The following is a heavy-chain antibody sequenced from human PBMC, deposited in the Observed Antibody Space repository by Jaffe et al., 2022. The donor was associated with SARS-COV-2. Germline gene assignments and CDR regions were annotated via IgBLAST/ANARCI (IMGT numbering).Heavy chain of an antibody. Sequence: QVQLVESGGGVVQPGRSLRLSCAASGFTFSSYGMHWVRQAPGKGLEWVAVIWYDGSNKYYADSVKGRFTISRDNSKNTLYLQMNSLRAEDTAVYYCARDGVYSGSRWLVGWFDPWGQGTLVTVSS. D-gene: IGHD1-26*01. V-gene: IGHV3-33*01. CDR2: IWYDGSNK. CDR3: ARDGVYSGSRWLVGWFDP. J-gene: IGHJ5*02. CDR1: GFTFSSYG.